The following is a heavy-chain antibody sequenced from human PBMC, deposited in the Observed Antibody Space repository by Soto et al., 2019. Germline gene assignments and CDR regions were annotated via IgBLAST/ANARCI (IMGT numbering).Heavy chain of an antibody. CDR2: IFPGDSDT. Sequence: PGESLKISCKGYGYRFASYWIAWVRQMPGKGLEWMGSIFPGDSDTRYSPSFEGQVTISGDMSISTAHLQWSSLKASDTAMYYCARSINWNYDYWGQGTLVTVSS. J-gene: IGHJ4*02. CDR1: GYRFASYW. V-gene: IGHV5-51*01. D-gene: IGHD1-7*01. CDR3: ARSINWNYDY.